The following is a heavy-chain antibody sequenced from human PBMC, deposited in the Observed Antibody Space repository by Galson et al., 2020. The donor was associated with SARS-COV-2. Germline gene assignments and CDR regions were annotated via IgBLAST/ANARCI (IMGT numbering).Heavy chain of an antibody. Sequence: GGSLRLSCSASGFIFSDYAMHWVRQAPGKGLEYVSAMSSNGETSFYADSVSGRFTMSRDNSKNMFYLQMTALRLEDTASYYCLSFSSTRQNHWGQGTLGTVSS. CDR3: LSFSSTRQNH. CDR1: GFIFSDYA. J-gene: IGHJ5*02. D-gene: IGHD2-2*01. CDR2: MSSNGETS. V-gene: IGHV3-64D*06.